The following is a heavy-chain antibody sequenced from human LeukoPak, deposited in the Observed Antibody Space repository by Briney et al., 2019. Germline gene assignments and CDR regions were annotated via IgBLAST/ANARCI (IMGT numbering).Heavy chain of an antibody. V-gene: IGHV4-59*01. D-gene: IGHD3-10*01. Sequence: SETLSLTCTVSGGSISNYYWSWIRQPPGKGLEWIGYIYSSGSTNYNPSLKSRVTISVDTSKNQFSLKLSSVTAADTAVYYCARDSLPHYYTSGSQNPADYWGQGTLVTVSS. J-gene: IGHJ4*02. CDR2: IYSSGST. CDR1: GGSISNYY. CDR3: ARDSLPHYYTSGSQNPADY.